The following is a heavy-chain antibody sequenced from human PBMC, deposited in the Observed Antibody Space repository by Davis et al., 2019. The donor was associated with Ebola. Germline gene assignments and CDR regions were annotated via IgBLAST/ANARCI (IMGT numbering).Heavy chain of an antibody. V-gene: IGHV1-46*01. CDR3: ARLYGGYAGY. CDR1: GYTFTCYY. Sequence: ASVKVSCKASGYTFTCYYMHWVRQAPGQGLEWTGIINPSGGSTSYAQKFQGRVTITADESTSTAYMGLSSLRSEDTAVYYCARLYGGYAGYWGQGTLVTVSS. J-gene: IGHJ4*02. D-gene: IGHD1-26*01. CDR2: INPSGGST.